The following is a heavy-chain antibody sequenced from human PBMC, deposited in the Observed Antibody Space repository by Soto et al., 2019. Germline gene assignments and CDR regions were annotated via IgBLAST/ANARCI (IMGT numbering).Heavy chain of an antibody. J-gene: IGHJ6*02. Sequence: GESLKISCKGSGYSFTSYWIGWVRQMPGKCLEWMWIIYPGDSDTRYSPSFQGQVTISADKSISTAYLQWSSLKASDTAMYYCARIWFGELFSFYGMDVWGQGTTVTVSS. CDR1: GYSFTSYW. V-gene: IGHV5-51*01. CDR3: ARIWFGELFSFYGMDV. CDR2: IYPGDSDT. D-gene: IGHD3-10*01.